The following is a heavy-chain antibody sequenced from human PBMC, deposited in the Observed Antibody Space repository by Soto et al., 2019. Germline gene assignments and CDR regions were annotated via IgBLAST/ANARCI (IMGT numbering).Heavy chain of an antibody. CDR3: AKGSQEKVSLYFAMDV. D-gene: IGHD3-10*01. CDR1: GFSFSTYG. CDR2: ISHDGSEE. Sequence: QVQLVESGGGVVQPGRSLRLSCAASGFSFSTYGMHWVRQAPGKGLEWVAVISHDGSEEHYADSVKGRFTISRDNSENTLYLQMNSLGGEDTAVFFCAKGSQEKVSLYFAMDVWGQGTMVTVSS. J-gene: IGHJ6*02. V-gene: IGHV3-30*18.